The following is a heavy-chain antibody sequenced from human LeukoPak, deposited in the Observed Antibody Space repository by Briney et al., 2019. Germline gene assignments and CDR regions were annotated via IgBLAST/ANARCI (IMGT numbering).Heavy chain of an antibody. D-gene: IGHD6-6*01. Sequence: SVEVSFKASGGTFISYAISWVRQAPGQGLEWMGGIIPIFGTANYAQKFQGRVTITTDESTSTAYMELSSLRSEDTAVYYCARGDIAARDFDYWGQGTLVTVSS. J-gene: IGHJ4*02. CDR3: ARGDIAARDFDY. V-gene: IGHV1-69*05. CDR2: IIPIFGTA. CDR1: GGTFISYA.